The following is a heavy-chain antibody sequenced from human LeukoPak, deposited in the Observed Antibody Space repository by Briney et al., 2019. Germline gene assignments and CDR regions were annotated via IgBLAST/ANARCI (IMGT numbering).Heavy chain of an antibody. Sequence: KESGPTLVKPTQTLTLTRTFSGFSLSTSGVGVGWIRQPPGKALEWLALIYWDDDKRYRPSLKSRLTITKDTSKNQVVLTMTNMDPVDTGTYYCAQLLSSYRSGRYYFDNWGQGTLVTVSS. CDR3: AQLLSSYRSGRYYFDN. CDR2: IYWDDDK. D-gene: IGHD6-19*01. J-gene: IGHJ4*02. CDR1: GFSLSTSGVG. V-gene: IGHV2-5*02.